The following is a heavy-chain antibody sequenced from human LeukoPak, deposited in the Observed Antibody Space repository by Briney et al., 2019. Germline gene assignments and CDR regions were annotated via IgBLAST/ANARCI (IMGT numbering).Heavy chain of an antibody. V-gene: IGHV4-59*01. D-gene: IGHD3-16*01. CDR2: IYYSGST. Sequence: SETLSLTCTVSGGSFSNYYWSWIRQPPGKGLEWIGYIYYSGSTNYNPSLKSRVSISVDTSRNQLSLRLNSVTAADTAVYYCARDPGGSGPNWFDPWGQGTLVTVSS. J-gene: IGHJ5*02. CDR1: GGSFSNYY. CDR3: ARDPGGSGPNWFDP.